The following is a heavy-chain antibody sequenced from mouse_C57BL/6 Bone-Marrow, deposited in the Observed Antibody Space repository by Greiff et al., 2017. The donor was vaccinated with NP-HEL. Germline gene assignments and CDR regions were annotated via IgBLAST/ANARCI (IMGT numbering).Heavy chain of an antibody. D-gene: IGHD2-4*01. J-gene: IGHJ2*01. CDR2: IRSKSNNYAT. Sequence: EVKLVESGGGLVQPKGSLKLSCAASGFSFNTYAMNWVRQAPGKGLEWVARIRSKSNNYATYYADSVKDRFTISRDDSESMLYLQMNNLKTEDTAMYYCVRPRYDYDEVYYFDYWGQGTTLTVSS. CDR3: VRPRYDYDEVYYFDY. CDR1: GFSFNTYA. V-gene: IGHV10-1*01.